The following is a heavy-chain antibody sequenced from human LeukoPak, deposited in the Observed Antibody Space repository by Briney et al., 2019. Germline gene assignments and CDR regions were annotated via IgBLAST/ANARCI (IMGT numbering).Heavy chain of an antibody. CDR1: GGSISSQY. V-gene: IGHV4-59*11. Sequence: SETLSLTCAVSGGSISSQYWSWLRQPPGKGLEWIGYIYYSGNANYNPSLKSRVTISVDTSKNQFSLKLSPVTAADTAVYYCARAINYYYYMDIWGKGTTVTVSS. CDR2: IYYSGNA. J-gene: IGHJ6*03. CDR3: ARAINYYYYMDI.